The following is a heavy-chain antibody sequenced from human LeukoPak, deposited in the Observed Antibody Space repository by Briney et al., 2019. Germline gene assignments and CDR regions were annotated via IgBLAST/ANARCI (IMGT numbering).Heavy chain of an antibody. CDR3: ASGRRDGYDFDY. J-gene: IGHJ4*02. CDR2: IYTSGST. V-gene: IGHV4-61*02. Sequence: SETLSLTCAVSGGSISSGGYSWSWIRQPAGKGLEWIGRIYTSGSTNYNPSLKSRVTISVDTSKNQFSLKLSSVTAADTAVYYCASGRRDGYDFDYWGQGTLLTVSS. CDR1: GGSISSGGYS. D-gene: IGHD5-24*01.